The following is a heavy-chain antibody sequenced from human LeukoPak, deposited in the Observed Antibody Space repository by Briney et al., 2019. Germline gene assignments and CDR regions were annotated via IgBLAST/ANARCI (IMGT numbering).Heavy chain of an antibody. CDR1: AGSFSGYY. CDR3: ARVFDFWSGYYIFYWYFDL. V-gene: IGHV4-34*01. J-gene: IGHJ2*01. CDR2: INHRGST. Sequence: PSETLSLTCAVDAGSFSGYYCSWIRQPPGKGLEWIGEINHRGSTTYNTSLKSRVTISVDTSKNQFSLKLSSVTAADTAVYYCARVFDFWSGYYIFYWYFDLWGRGTLVTVSS. D-gene: IGHD3-3*01.